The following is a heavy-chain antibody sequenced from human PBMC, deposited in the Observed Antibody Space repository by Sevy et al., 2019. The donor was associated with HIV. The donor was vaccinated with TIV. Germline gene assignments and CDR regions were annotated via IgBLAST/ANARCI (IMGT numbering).Heavy chain of an antibody. V-gene: IGHV3-23*01. Sequence: GGSLRLSCAASGFTFSSYAMSWVRQAPGKGLEWVSAISGSGGSTYYADSVKGRFTISRDNSKNTLYLQMNSLRVEDTAVYYCAKAGYSSSWYAASASYFDYWGQGTLVTVSS. CDR2: ISGSGGST. J-gene: IGHJ4*02. D-gene: IGHD6-13*01. CDR3: AKAGYSSSWYAASASYFDY. CDR1: GFTFSSYA.